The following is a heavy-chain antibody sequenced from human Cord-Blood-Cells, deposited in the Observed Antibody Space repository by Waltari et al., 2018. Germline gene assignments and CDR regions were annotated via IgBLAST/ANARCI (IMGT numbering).Heavy chain of an antibody. CDR3: ARVGGSGSYNWFDP. J-gene: IGHJ5*02. CDR2: IYSGGST. Sequence: EVQLVESGGGLIQPGGSLRLSCAASGFTVSSNYMSWVRQAPGKGLEWGSVIYSGGSTYYADSVKSRFTISRDNSKNTLYLQMNSLRAEDTAVYYCARVGGSGSYNWFDPWGQGTLVTVSS. CDR1: GFTVSSNY. V-gene: IGHV3-53*01. D-gene: IGHD3-10*01.